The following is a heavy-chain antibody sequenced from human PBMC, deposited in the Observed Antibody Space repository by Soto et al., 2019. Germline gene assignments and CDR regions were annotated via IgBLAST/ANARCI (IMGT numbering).Heavy chain of an antibody. D-gene: IGHD6-6*01. Sequence: QVQLVESGGGVVQPGRSLRLSCAASGFTFSSYGMHWVRQAPGKGLEWVAVIWYDGSNKYYADSVKGRFTISRDNSKNTLYLQMNSLRAEDTAVYYCARGGPPLIAARRALPDDYWGQGTLVTVSS. CDR1: GFTFSSYG. CDR3: ARGGPPLIAARRALPDDY. V-gene: IGHV3-33*01. CDR2: IWYDGSNK. J-gene: IGHJ4*02.